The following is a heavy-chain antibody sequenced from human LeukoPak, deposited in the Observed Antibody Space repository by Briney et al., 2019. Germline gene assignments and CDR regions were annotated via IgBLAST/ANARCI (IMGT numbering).Heavy chain of an antibody. Sequence: PGGSLRLSCSASGFTFSFYAMGWVRQAPGKGLEYVSAISSNGGNTYYAYSVKGRFTISRDDSKNTLYLQMNSLRADDTAVYYCVKGFPHYYDSSGFGAFDVWGQGTIVTVSS. CDR1: GFTFSFYA. D-gene: IGHD3-22*01. V-gene: IGHV3-64D*09. CDR3: VKGFPHYYDSSGFGAFDV. CDR2: ISSNGGNT. J-gene: IGHJ3*01.